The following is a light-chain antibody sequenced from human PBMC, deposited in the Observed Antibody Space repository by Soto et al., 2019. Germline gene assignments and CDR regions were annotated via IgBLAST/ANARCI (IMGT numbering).Light chain of an antibody. J-gene: IGKJ2*01. CDR1: QSVLYSSNNKNY. CDR3: QQYYTTPPMYT. V-gene: IGKV4-1*01. CDR2: WAS. Sequence: DIVMTQSPDSLAVSLGERATINCKSSQSVLYSSNNKNYLAWYQQKPGQPPKLLIYWASTRESGDPDRFSGSGSGTDFTLTISSLQAEDVAVYYCQQYYTTPPMYTFGQGTKLEIK.